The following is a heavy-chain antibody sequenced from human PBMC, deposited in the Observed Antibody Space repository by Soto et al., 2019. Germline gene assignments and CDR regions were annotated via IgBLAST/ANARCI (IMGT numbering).Heavy chain of an antibody. J-gene: IGHJ5*02. CDR3: ASSDAYGSGSYYARFDP. CDR2: IIPIFGTA. D-gene: IGHD3-10*01. Sequence: QVQLVQSGAEVKKPGSSVKVSCKASGGTFSSYAISWVRQAPGQGLEWMGGIIPIFGTANYAQKFQGRVTITADESTNTAYMELSSLRSEDTAVYYCASSDAYGSGSYYARFDPWGQGTLVTVSS. CDR1: GGTFSSYA. V-gene: IGHV1-69*01.